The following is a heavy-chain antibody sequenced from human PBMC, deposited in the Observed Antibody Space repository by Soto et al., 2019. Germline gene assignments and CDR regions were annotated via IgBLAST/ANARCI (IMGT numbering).Heavy chain of an antibody. Sequence: LRLSCAASGFTFSSYWMHWVRQAPGKGLVWVSRINSDGSSTSYADSVKGRFTISRDNAKNTLYLQMNSLRAEDTAVYYCASVQCGGDCLVDYWGPGTLVTVSS. CDR1: GFTFSSYW. V-gene: IGHV3-74*01. D-gene: IGHD2-21*02. CDR3: ASVQCGGDCLVDY. J-gene: IGHJ4*02. CDR2: INSDGSST.